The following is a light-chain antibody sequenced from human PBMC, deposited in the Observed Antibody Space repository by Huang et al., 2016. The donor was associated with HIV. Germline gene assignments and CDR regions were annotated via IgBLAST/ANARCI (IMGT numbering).Light chain of an antibody. CDR2: EAS. CDR1: HDIRNF. V-gene: IGKV1-33*01. J-gene: IGKJ4*01. CDR3: QQYESVPLT. Sequence: DIQLTQSPVSLSVSVGDRATISCQSSHDIRNFLNWYQQKPGKAPKLLIYEASYLQTGVPSRFSASGSGTDFTLTISSLHPEDLATYFCQQYESVPLTFGGGTKVQIK.